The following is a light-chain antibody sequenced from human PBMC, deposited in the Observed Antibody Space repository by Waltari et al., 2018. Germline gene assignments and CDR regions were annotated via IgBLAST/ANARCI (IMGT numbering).Light chain of an antibody. CDR3: CSYAAGNNVL. Sequence: QSALTQPASVSGSPGQSITISCIGDSREIGTYNLVSWYQHHPGKAPKLMIYQSTKRPSGFARRFSGSKSDNTASLTISDLQAADEADYYCCSYAAGNNVLFGGGTKLTVL. V-gene: IGLV2-23*01. CDR1: SREIGTYNL. J-gene: IGLJ2*01. CDR2: QST.